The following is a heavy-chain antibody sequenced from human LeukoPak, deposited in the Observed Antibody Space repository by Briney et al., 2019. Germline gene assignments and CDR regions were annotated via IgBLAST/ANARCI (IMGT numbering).Heavy chain of an antibody. CDR2: ISYDGSNK. D-gene: IGHD3-22*01. Sequence: GGSLRLSCAASGFTFSSYAMHWVRQAPGKGLEWVAVISYDGSNKYYADSVKGRFTISRDNSKNTLYLQMNSLRAEDTAVYYCARDRVFITMIVVVAYYFDYWGQGTLVTVSS. V-gene: IGHV3-30-3*01. J-gene: IGHJ4*02. CDR3: ARDRVFITMIVVVAYYFDY. CDR1: GFTFSSYA.